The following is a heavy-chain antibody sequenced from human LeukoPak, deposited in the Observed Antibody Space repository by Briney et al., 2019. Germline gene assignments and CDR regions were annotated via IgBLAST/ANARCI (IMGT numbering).Heavy chain of an antibody. Sequence: ASVKVSCKASGYTSTSYGISWVRQAPGQGLEWMGWISAYNGNTNYAQKLQGRVTMTTDTSTSTAYMELRSLRSDDTAVYYCARAGDDFWSGYYVDWGQGTLVTVSS. V-gene: IGHV1-18*01. CDR2: ISAYNGNT. J-gene: IGHJ4*02. D-gene: IGHD3-3*01. CDR3: ARAGDDFWSGYYVD. CDR1: GYTSTSYG.